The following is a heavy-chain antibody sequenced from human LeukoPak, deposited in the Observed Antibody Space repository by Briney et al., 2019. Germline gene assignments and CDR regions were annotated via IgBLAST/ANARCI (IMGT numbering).Heavy chain of an antibody. J-gene: IGHJ4*02. Sequence: GGSLRLSCAASGFTFSSYAMHWVRQAPGKGLEWVAVISYDGSNKYYADSVKGRFTISRDNAKNSLYLQMNSLRAEDTAVYYCARGARDYYDSSGYLREFFGNDYWGQGTLVTVSS. CDR3: ARGARDYYDSSGYLREFFGNDY. CDR2: ISYDGSNK. D-gene: IGHD3-22*01. CDR1: GFTFSSYA. V-gene: IGHV3-30*04.